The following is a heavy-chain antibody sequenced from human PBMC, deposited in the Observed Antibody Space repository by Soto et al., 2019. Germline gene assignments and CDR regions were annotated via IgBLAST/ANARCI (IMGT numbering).Heavy chain of an antibody. Sequence: GXSVKVSCQASGHLFTAYSMHWVRLAPVQGLEWMGVVNPSGGSTKYAQNFQGRVTMTRDASTTTIYMELSSLRSDDTAIYYCAREENCSGGTCYSEYFHRWGQGTLVTVSS. V-gene: IGHV1-46*01. D-gene: IGHD2-15*01. CDR3: AREENCSGGTCYSEYFHR. J-gene: IGHJ1*01. CDR2: VNPSGGST. CDR1: GHLFTAYS.